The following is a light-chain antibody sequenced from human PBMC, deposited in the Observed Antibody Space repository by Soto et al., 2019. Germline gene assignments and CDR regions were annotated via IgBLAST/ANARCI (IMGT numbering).Light chain of an antibody. CDR3: QSYDNSLSGSGV. CDR1: SSNIGAGYE. V-gene: IGLV1-40*01. Sequence: QSVLTQPPSVSAAPGQKVTISCSGSSSNIGAGYEVHWYQQLPGTAPKLLVSGHNIRPSGVPDRFSGFKSGASASLVITGLQAEDEADYYCQSYDNSLSGSGVFGGGTQLTVL. J-gene: IGLJ3*02. CDR2: GHN.